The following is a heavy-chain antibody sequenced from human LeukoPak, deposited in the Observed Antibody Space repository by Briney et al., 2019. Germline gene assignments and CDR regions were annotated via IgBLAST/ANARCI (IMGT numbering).Heavy chain of an antibody. D-gene: IGHD2-15*01. Sequence: KPSETLSLTCTVSGGSISSYYWTWIRQPPGKGLEWIGYISDSGSTNYNPSLRGRVSISVDTSKKQFSLKLTSVTAADTAVYYCARDLRIVLWYNGMDVWGKGTTVTVSS. J-gene: IGHJ6*04. CDR2: ISDSGST. CDR1: GGSISSYY. V-gene: IGHV4-59*01. CDR3: ARDLRIVLWYNGMDV.